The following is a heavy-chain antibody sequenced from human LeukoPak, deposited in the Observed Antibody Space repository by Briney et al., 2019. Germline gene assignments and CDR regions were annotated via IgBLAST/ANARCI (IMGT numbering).Heavy chain of an antibody. CDR1: GGSFSGYY. CDR2: IYYSGST. V-gene: IGHV4-31*11. CDR3: ARARVTTVTTTQYFDY. J-gene: IGHJ4*02. Sequence: PSETLSLTCAVYGGSFSGYYWSWIRQHPGKGLEWIGYIYYSGSTYYNPSLKSRVTISVDTSKNQFSLKLSCVTAADTAVYYCARARVTTVTTTQYFDYWGQGTLVTVSS. D-gene: IGHD4-17*01.